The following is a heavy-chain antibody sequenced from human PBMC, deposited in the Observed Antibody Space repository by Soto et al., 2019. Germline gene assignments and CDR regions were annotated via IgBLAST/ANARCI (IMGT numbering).Heavy chain of an antibody. CDR3: AHIVVAGLGYYFDY. V-gene: IGHV2-5*02. J-gene: IGHJ4*02. D-gene: IGHD6-19*01. CDR2: IYWDDDK. Sequence: QITLKESGPTLVKPTQTLTLTCTFSGFSLSSTRMAVGWIRQPPGKALEWLALIYWDDDKRYSPFLKSRLTIANDPXXNQVVLTMSHMDPVDTARYYCAHIVVAGLGYYFDYWGQGTLVTVSS. CDR1: GFSLSSTRMA.